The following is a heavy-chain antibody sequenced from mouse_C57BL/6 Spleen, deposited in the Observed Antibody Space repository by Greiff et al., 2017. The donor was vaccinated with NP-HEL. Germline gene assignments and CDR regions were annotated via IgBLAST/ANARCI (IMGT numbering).Heavy chain of an antibody. CDR1: GFTFSSYG. D-gene: IGHD1-3*01. V-gene: IGHV5-6*01. J-gene: IGHJ1*03. Sequence: EVHLVESGGDLVKPGGSLKLSCAASGFTFSSYGMSWVRQTPDKRLEWVATISSGGSYTYYPDSVKGRFTISRDNAKNTLYLQMSSLKSEDTAMYYCARQKFNWYFDVWGTGTTVTVSS. CDR3: ARQKFNWYFDV. CDR2: ISSGGSYT.